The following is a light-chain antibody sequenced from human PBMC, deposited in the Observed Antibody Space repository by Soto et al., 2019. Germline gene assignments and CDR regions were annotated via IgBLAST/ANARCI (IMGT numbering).Light chain of an antibody. J-gene: IGKJ5*01. CDR3: LKSTHLPPT. CDR2: EVS. Sequence: DVVITHTPLYLSATPLHPASLSFHSSERLLHIAGQTNLFWYLQKPGQHPHLLIYEVSNRFTGVPDRFSGGGSGTDYTLKISRVEAEDVGIYYCLKSTHLPPTFGQGTQLEIK. V-gene: IGKV2D-29*01. CDR1: ERLLHIAGQTN.